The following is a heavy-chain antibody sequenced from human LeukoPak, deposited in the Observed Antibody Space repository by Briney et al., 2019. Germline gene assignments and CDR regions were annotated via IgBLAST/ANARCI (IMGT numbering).Heavy chain of an antibody. J-gene: IGHJ4*02. D-gene: IGHD2-15*01. CDR3: VAARADFDY. CDR1: GVTLSSYW. Sequence: GSLRLSCAASGVTLSSYWMHWVRQAPGKGLVWVSRINSDGTSTTYADPVKGRFTISRDTAKNSLYLQMNSLRAEDTAVYYCVAARADFDYWGQGTLVTVSS. V-gene: IGHV3-74*01. CDR2: INSDGTST.